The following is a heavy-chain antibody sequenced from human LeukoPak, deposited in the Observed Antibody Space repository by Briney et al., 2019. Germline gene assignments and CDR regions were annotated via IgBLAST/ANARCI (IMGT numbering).Heavy chain of an antibody. CDR1: GYTFTTYY. Sequence: GASVKVSCKASGYTFTTYYMHWVRQAPGQGLEWMGIINPSGGSTSYAQKFQGRVTMTRDMSTSTVYMELSSLRSEDTAVYYCARSWGIGIVVVTASGAFDIWSQGTMVTVSS. V-gene: IGHV1-46*01. CDR2: INPSGGST. J-gene: IGHJ3*02. D-gene: IGHD2-21*02. CDR3: ARSWGIGIVVVTASGAFDI.